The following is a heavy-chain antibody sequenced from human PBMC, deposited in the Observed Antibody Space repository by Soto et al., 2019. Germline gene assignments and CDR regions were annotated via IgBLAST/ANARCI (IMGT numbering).Heavy chain of an antibody. Sequence: GESLKISCKGSGYSFTSYWIGWVRQMPGKGLEWMGIIYPGDSDTRYSPSFQGQVTISADKSISTAYLQWSSLKASDTAMYYCARVGIVGATTVAWYFDYWGQGTLVTVSS. D-gene: IGHD1-26*01. CDR1: GYSFTSYW. CDR3: ARVGIVGATTVAWYFDY. CDR2: IYPGDSDT. V-gene: IGHV5-51*01. J-gene: IGHJ4*02.